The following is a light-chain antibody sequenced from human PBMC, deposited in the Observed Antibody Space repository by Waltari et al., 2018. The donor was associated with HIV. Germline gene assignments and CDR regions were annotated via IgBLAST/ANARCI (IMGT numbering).Light chain of an antibody. CDR3: CSYAGSNTYL. V-gene: IGLV2-23*02. CDR2: DVS. CDR1: SSDVGSYNS. J-gene: IGLJ1*01. Sequence: QSALTQPASVSGFPGQSITISCPRSSSDVGSYNSVSWYQQHPGKAPQRLIYDVSKRPSGVSNRFSGSKSGNTASLTISGLQAEDEADYYCCSYAGSNTYLVGTGTEVTAL.